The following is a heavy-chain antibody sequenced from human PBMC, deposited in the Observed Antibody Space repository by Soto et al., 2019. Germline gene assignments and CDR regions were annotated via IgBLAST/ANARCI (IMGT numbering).Heavy chain of an antibody. V-gene: IGHV1-69*01. Sequence: QVQLVQSGSEVKKPGSSVKVSCKASGGTFSSSAISWVRQAPGQGLEWMGGIIPIFGTANYAQKFKGRVTITADESTSTAYMELSSLRSEDTAVYYCARFRAAWYNWFDPWGQGTLVTVSS. D-gene: IGHD2-15*01. J-gene: IGHJ5*02. CDR2: IIPIFGTA. CDR3: ARFRAAWYNWFDP. CDR1: GGTFSSSA.